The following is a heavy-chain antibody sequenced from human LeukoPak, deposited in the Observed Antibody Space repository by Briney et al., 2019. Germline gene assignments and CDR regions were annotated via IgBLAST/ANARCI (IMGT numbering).Heavy chain of an antibody. D-gene: IGHD1-26*01. CDR1: GFTFSSYG. CDR3: ATWSNAWEFDY. CDR2: INEDGSDK. V-gene: IGHV3-7*03. J-gene: IGHJ4*02. Sequence: GRSLRLSCAASGFTFSSYGMHWVRQAPGKGLEWVAHINEDGSDKYYVDSVTGRFGISRDNTKNSLYLQMSSLRAEDTAVYYCATWSNAWEFDYWGQGTLVSVSS.